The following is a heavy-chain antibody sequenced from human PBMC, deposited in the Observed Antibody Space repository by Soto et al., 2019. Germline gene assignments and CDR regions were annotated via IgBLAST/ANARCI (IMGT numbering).Heavy chain of an antibody. D-gene: IGHD3-16*01. J-gene: IGHJ4*02. Sequence: QITLKESGPTVVKPTQTLTLTCTVSVFSLSTSGVGVDWVRQPPGKALEWLALIYWDDDTRYSPSLMSRVTVNKDTSKDLVVRTMTNMDPVDTATYYCAHQYSAWGKPHLDSCGPGILVTVSS. V-gene: IGHV2-5*02. CDR3: AHQYSAWGKPHLDS. CDR1: VFSLSTSGVG. CDR2: IYWDDDT.